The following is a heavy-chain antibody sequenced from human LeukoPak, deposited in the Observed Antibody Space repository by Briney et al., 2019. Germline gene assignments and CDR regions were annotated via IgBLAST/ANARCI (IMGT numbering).Heavy chain of an antibody. J-gene: IGHJ4*02. CDR2: ISSGGNT. D-gene: IGHD3-3*01. CDR1: GFTVSRNY. V-gene: IGHV3-53*01. CDR3: AHTVLSGNYFDY. Sequence: GGSLRLACAASGFTVSRNYMSWVRQAPGKGLEWVSVISSGGNTYYTDSVKGRFTISRDNSKNTLYLQMNSLRADDTAVYYCAHTVLSGNYFDYWGQGTLVTVSS.